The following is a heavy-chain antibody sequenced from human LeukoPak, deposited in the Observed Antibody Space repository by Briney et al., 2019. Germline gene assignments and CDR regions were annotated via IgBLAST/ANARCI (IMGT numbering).Heavy chain of an antibody. CDR1: GHTFTGYY. D-gene: IGHD2-15*01. V-gene: IGHV1-2*02. J-gene: IGHJ4*02. CDR2: INPNTGAT. CDR3: ARDERFCNGDNHYPDLGY. Sequence: ASVKVSCKASGHTFTGYYMFWVRQAPGQGLEWMGWINPNTGATKYGQNFQGRVTLTRDTSIRTTFMELSSLRSDDTAFYYCARDERFCNGDNHYPDLGYWGQGTLVTVSS.